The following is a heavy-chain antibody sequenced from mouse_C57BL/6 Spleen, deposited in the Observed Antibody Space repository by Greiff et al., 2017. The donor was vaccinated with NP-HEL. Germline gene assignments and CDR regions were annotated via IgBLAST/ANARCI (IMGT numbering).Heavy chain of an antibody. CDR1: GYTFTSYW. CDR3: ARSDGYYVDYAMDY. D-gene: IGHD2-3*01. V-gene: IGHV1-64*01. CDR2: IHPNSGST. Sequence: QVQLKQPGAELVKPGASVKLSCKDSGYTFTSYWMHWVKQRPGQGLEWIGMIHPNSGSTNYNEKFKSKATLTVDKSSSTAYMQLSSLTSEDSAVYYCARSDGYYVDYAMDYWGQGTSVTVSS. J-gene: IGHJ4*01.